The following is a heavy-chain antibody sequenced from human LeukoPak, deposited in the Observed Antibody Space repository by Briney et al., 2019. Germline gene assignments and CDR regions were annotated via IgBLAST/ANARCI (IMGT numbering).Heavy chain of an antibody. V-gene: IGHV4-59*01. CDR3: AADRQQGGSGSYWFDP. J-gene: IGHJ5*02. D-gene: IGHD3-10*01. CDR2: VYHSGST. CDR1: RGSITTYY. Sequence: SETLSLTCTVSRGSITTYYWSWIRQSAGKGLEWIGNVYHSGSTTYNPSLKSRVTISVDTSKNQFSLRITSVTTADTAVYYCAADRQQGGSGSYWFDPWGQGTQVIVSS.